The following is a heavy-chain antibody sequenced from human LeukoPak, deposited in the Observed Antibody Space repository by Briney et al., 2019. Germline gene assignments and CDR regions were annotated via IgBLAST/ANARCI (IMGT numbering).Heavy chain of an antibody. V-gene: IGHV1-2*02. CDR1: GYTFTGYY. Sequence: ASVKVSCKASGYTFTGYYMHWVRQAPGQGLEWMGWISPNSGGTNYAQKFQGRVTMTRDTSISTAYMELSRLRSDDTAVYYCARVLAVDSWSGHKQKNWFDPWGQGTLVTVSS. CDR3: ARVLAVDSWSGHKQKNWFDP. D-gene: IGHD3-3*01. CDR2: ISPNSGGT. J-gene: IGHJ5*02.